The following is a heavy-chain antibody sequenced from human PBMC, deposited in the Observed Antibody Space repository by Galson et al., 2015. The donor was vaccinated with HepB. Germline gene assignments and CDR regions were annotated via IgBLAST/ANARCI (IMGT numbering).Heavy chain of an antibody. CDR2: ISANSGNT. Sequence: SVKVSCKASGYTFTTHYMHWVRQAPGQGLEWMGWISANSGNTKYAQNLQGRVTLTRDTSTSTAYLALRSLRSDDTAAYYCARDRDYRFDYWGQGTLVTASS. J-gene: IGHJ4*02. V-gene: IGHV1-18*04. D-gene: IGHD4/OR15-4a*01. CDR1: GYTFTTHY. CDR3: ARDRDYRFDY.